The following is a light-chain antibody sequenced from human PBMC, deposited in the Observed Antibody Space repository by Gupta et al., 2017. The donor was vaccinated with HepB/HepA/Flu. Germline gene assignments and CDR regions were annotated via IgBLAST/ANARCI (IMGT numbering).Light chain of an antibody. J-gene: IGKJ3*01. Sequence: AIQMTQSPSSLSASVGDRVTITCRASQGIRNDLSWYQQKPGRAPNLLIFTASSLESGVPSRFSGSGSGTDFTLTISSLQPEDFATYYCRQYNNYPLTFGPGTKVDIK. CDR3: RQYNNYPLT. V-gene: IGKV1-6*01. CDR2: TAS. CDR1: QGIRND.